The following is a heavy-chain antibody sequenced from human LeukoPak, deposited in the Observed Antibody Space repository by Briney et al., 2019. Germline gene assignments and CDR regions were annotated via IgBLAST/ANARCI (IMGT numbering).Heavy chain of an antibody. V-gene: IGHV1-8*03. D-gene: IGHD3-10*01. CDR1: GYTFTSYD. CDR2: MNPNSGNT. J-gene: IGHJ4*02. CDR3: ARAETVRGVIITSFDY. Sequence: ASVKVSCKASGYTFTSYDINWVRQATGQGLEWMGWMNPNSGNTGYAQKFQGRVTITRHTSISTAYMELSSLRSEDTAVYYCARAETVRGVIITSFDYWGQGTLVTVSS.